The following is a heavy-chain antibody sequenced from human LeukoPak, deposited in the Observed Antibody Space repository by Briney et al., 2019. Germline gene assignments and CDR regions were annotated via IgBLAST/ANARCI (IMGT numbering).Heavy chain of an antibody. CDR2: ISYDGSQK. CDR3: AKDLYSSCLDS. D-gene: IGHD6-19*01. Sequence: GGSLRLSCAASGFTFRSYGMHWVRQAPGKGLEWVAVISYDGSQKYFSDSVKGRFTISRDNSKNTLYLQMNSLRAEDTAVYYCAKDLYSSCLDSWGQGTLVTVSS. J-gene: IGHJ4*02. CDR1: GFTFRSYG. V-gene: IGHV3-30*18.